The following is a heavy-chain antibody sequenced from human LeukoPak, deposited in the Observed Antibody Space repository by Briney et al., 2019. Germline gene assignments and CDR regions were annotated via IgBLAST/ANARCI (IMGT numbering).Heavy chain of an antibody. CDR3: ARVKEETWELLPDTFDI. J-gene: IGHJ3*02. CDR1: GGSISSYY. D-gene: IGHD1-26*01. Sequence: SETLSLTFTVSGGSISSYYWSWIRQPPGKGLEWIGYMYYSGSTNYNPSLKSRVTISVDTSKNQFSLKLSSVTAADTAVYYCARVKEETWELLPDTFDIWGQGTMVTVSS. V-gene: IGHV4-59*01. CDR2: MYYSGST.